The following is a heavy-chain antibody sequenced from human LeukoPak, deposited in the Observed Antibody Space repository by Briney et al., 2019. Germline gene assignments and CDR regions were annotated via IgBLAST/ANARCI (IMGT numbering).Heavy chain of an antibody. CDR1: GFTFSSYW. Sequence: GGSLRLSCAASGFTFSSYWMHWVRQAPGKGLVWVSRINSDGSSTSYADSVKGRFTISRDNAKNTLYLQMNSLRAEDTAVYYCAREVMITFGGVIVPKNYFDYWGQGTLVTVSS. CDR2: INSDGSST. CDR3: AREVMITFGGVIVPKNYFDY. J-gene: IGHJ4*02. V-gene: IGHV3-74*01. D-gene: IGHD3-16*02.